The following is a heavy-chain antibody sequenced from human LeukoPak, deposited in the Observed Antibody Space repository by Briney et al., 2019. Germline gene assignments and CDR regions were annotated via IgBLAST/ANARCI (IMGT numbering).Heavy chain of an antibody. CDR3: ARDPSSVTLYFFDY. CDR1: GYTFRGNY. V-gene: IGHV1-2*02. Sequence: ASVKVSCKASGYTFRGNYIHWLRQAPGQGLEWMGWIDANNGDTKSAQKFQGRVTMSRDTSISTAYMDPSSLSPDDAAVYYCARDPSSVTLYFFDYWGQGTLVTVSS. CDR2: IDANNGDT. J-gene: IGHJ4*02. D-gene: IGHD4-11*01.